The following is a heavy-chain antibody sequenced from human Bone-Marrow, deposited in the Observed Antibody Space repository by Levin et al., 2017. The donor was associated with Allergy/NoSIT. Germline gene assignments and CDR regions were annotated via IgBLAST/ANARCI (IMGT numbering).Heavy chain of an antibody. D-gene: IGHD4-17*01. CDR3: ARDGPAPYDDGDYVFDY. J-gene: IGHJ4*02. CDR2: ISSSGSII. Sequence: GESLKISCAASGFTFSSYEMNWVRQAPGKGMEWVSYISSSGSIIHYADSVKGRFTISRDNAKKSLYLQMNSLRAEDTAVYYCARDGPAPYDDGDYVFDYWGQGTLVTVSS. V-gene: IGHV3-48*03. CDR1: GFTFSSYE.